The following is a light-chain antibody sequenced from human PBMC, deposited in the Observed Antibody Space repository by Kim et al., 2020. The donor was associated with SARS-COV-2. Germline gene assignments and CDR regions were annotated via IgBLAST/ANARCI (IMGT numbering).Light chain of an antibody. V-gene: IGKV3-11*01. Sequence: SLSAGARATLSCRASHNSGTNLAWYQQKPGRAPRLLIYDASSRAACVPDRFTGSGSGTDFTLTISSLEPEDFAVYYCHQRANWPNTFGQGTKLEIK. CDR3: HQRANWPNT. J-gene: IGKJ2*01. CDR1: HNSGTN. CDR2: DAS.